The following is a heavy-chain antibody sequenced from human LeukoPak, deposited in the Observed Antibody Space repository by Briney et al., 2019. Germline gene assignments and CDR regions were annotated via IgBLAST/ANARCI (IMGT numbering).Heavy chain of an antibody. Sequence: GGSLRLSCVASGFTLSRYYMSWVRQAPGKGLEWVASIKQDGSGEYVDSVRGRLTISRDNAQNSMYLQVNSLRAEDTAAYYCARDTDCDGDCYWGAFDIWGQGTVVAVSS. V-gene: IGHV3-7*01. CDR2: IKQDGSGE. J-gene: IGHJ3*02. D-gene: IGHD2-21*01. CDR3: ARDTDCDGDCYWGAFDI. CDR1: GFTLSRYY.